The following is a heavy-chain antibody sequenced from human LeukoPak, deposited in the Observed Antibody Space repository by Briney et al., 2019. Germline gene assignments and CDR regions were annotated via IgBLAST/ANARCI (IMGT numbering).Heavy chain of an antibody. CDR2: IYYSGST. CDR3: ARLAVADLAADY. Sequence: SETLSLTCTVSGGSISSSSYYWGWIRQPPGKGLEWIGSIYYSGSTYYNPSLKSRVTISVDTSKNQFSLKLSSVTDADTAVYYCARLAVADLAADYWGQGTLVTVSS. J-gene: IGHJ4*02. D-gene: IGHD6-19*01. V-gene: IGHV4-39*01. CDR1: GGSISSSSYY.